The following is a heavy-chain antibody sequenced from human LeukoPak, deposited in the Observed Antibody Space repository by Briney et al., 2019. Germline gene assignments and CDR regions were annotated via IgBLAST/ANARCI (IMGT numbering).Heavy chain of an antibody. D-gene: IGHD2-15*01. CDR2: ISAYGNT. Sequence: GASVKVSCKTSGYTFTIYGISWVRQAPGQGLEWMGLISAYGNTNYAQNLQGRVTMTTDTSTSTAHMELRSLRSDDTAVYYCARGIIGYYFDYWGQGTLVTVSS. CDR3: ARGIIGYYFDY. V-gene: IGHV1-18*01. J-gene: IGHJ4*02. CDR1: GYTFTIYG.